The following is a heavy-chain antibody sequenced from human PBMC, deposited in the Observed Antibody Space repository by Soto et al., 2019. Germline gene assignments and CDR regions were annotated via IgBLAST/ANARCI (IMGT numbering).Heavy chain of an antibody. CDR1: GFTFSSYG. J-gene: IGHJ4*02. CDR3: ARDKEEQQLSYYFDY. V-gene: IGHV3-33*01. D-gene: IGHD6-13*01. CDR2: IWYDGSNK. Sequence: GGSLRLSCAASGFTFSSYGMHWVRQAPGKGLEWVAVIWYDGSNKYYADSVKGRFTISRDNSKNTLYLQMNSLRAKDTAVYYCARDKEEQQLSYYFDYWGQGTLVTVSS.